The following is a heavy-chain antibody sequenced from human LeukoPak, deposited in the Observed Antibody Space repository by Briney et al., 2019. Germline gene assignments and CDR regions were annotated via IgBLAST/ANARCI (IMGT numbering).Heavy chain of an antibody. CDR3: ARDPYNSSGWFVDY. Sequence: ASVKVSCKASGYTFTGYYMHWVRQAPGQGLEWMGRINPNSGGTNYAQKFQGRVTMTRDTSISTAYMELSGESSRDSAVLFCARDPYNSSGWFVDYLRQGTMVTVSS. D-gene: IGHD6-19*01. V-gene: IGHV1-2*06. CDR2: INPNSGGT. J-gene: IGHJ4*02. CDR1: GYTFTGYY.